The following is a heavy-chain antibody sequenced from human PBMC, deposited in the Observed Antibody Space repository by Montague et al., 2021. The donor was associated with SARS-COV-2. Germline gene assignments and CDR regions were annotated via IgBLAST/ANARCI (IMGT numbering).Heavy chain of an antibody. CDR2: IYYTGST. CDR1: GGSISGDNYY. V-gene: IGHV4-31*03. CDR3: ARNRGWGSRGAGYIDL. J-gene: IGHJ2*01. Sequence: TLSLTCTVSGGSISGDNYYWTWIRQHPGKGLEWIAYIYYTGSTXYNPSLQSRLRTSLDTSKNQFSLTLTPVTAADTAIYYCARNRGWGSRGAGYIDLWGRGTLVTVSS. D-gene: IGHD7-27*01.